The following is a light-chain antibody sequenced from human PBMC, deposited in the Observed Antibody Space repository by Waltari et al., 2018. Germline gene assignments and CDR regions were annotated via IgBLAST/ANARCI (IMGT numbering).Light chain of an antibody. Sequence: QSVLTQPASGSGSPGQSITISCTGTRGDVGGYAYVSWYQQQPGKAPKLMIYDVKNRPSGVSNRFSGSKSGDTASLTISGLQAEDEADYYCSSYAVTATLLFGGGTTLTVL. V-gene: IGLV2-14*03. J-gene: IGLJ2*01. CDR1: RGDVGGYAY. CDR2: DVK. CDR3: SSYAVTATLL.